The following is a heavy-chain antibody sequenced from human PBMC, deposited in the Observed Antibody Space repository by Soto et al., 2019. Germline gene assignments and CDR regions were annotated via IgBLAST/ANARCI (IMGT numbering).Heavy chain of an antibody. J-gene: IGHJ5*02. V-gene: IGHV4-61*01. CDR2: VYFTGST. CDR3: GRVPVDTYMIYWSDX. CDR1: GDSVSSGNYY. Sequence: SETLSLTCTVSGDSVSSGNYYWSWIRQPPGKGVELVGSVYFTGSTNYNPSLKSRLTMSIGPSRNLFSLRLDSVTAADTAVYYCGRVPVDTYMIYWSDXWGQVTLVTGSX. D-gene: IGHD3-16*01.